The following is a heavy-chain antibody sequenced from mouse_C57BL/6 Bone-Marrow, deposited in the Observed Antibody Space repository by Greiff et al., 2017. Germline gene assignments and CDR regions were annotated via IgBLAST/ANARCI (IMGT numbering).Heavy chain of an antibody. D-gene: IGHD2-4*01. CDR2: IYPGSGNT. CDR1: GYSFTSYY. V-gene: IGHV1-66*01. CDR3: AREGDYDCFAY. Sequence: VQLQQSGPELVKPGASVKISCKASGYSFTSYYIHWVKQRPGQGLEWIGWIYPGSGNTKYNEKFKGKATLTADTSSSTAYMQLSSLTSEDSAVYYCAREGDYDCFAYWGQGTLVTVSA. J-gene: IGHJ3*01.